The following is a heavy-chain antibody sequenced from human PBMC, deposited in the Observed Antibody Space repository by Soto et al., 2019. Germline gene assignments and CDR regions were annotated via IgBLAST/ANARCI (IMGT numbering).Heavy chain of an antibody. V-gene: IGHV3-23*01. J-gene: IGHJ4*02. Sequence: VQLLESGGGLVQPGGSLGLSCVASGFPFSSYAMSWVRQTPEKGLEWVSAISGGGGDRYYADSVKGRFTSSRDNSRNTLYLHMNSLRAEDSAVYYCARSLFMAAVDIEAFASWGRGTLVTVSS. CDR2: ISGGGGDR. CDR1: GFPFSSYA. D-gene: IGHD6-13*01. CDR3: ARSLFMAAVDIEAFAS.